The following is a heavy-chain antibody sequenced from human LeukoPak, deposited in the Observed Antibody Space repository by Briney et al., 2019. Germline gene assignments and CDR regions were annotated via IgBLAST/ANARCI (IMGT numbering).Heavy chain of an antibody. Sequence: ASVKVSCKASGYTFTSYAMNWVRQAPGQGLEWMGWISAYNGNTNYAQKLQGRVTMTTDTSTSTAYMELRSLRSDDTAVYYCASPSRGYSGYGFDYWGQGTLVTVSS. J-gene: IGHJ4*02. CDR1: GYTFTSYA. CDR2: ISAYNGNT. V-gene: IGHV1-18*01. CDR3: ASPSRGYSGYGFDY. D-gene: IGHD5-12*01.